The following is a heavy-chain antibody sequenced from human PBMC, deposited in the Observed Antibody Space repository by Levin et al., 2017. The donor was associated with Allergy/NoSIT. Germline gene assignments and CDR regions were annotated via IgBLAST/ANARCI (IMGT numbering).Heavy chain of an antibody. CDR2: INHSGST. CDR1: GGSFSGYY. CDR3: ARTPYRGLRSFDY. D-gene: IGHD5-12*01. V-gene: IGHV4-34*01. J-gene: IGHJ4*02. Sequence: SETLSLTCAVYGGSFSGYYWSWIRQPPGKGLEWIGEINHSGSTNYNPSLKSRVTISVDTSKNQFSLKLSSVTAADTAVYYCARTPYRGLRSFDYWGQGTLVTVSS.